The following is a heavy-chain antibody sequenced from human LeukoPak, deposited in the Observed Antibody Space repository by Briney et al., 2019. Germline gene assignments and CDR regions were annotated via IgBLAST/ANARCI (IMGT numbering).Heavy chain of an antibody. V-gene: IGHV3-23*01. CDR1: GFTFSSYA. Sequence: GGSLRLSCAASGFTFSSYAMTWVRLAPGKGLEWVSAISTSGGNTYYADSVKGRFTISRDNSKNTLYLQMNSLTAEDTALYYCARHSGNYHFDYWGQGTLVTVSS. J-gene: IGHJ4*02. D-gene: IGHD1-26*01. CDR3: ARHSGNYHFDY. CDR2: ISTSGGNT.